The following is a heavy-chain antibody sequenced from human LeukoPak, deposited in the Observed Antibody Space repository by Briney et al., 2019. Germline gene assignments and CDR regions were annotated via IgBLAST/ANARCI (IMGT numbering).Heavy chain of an antibody. V-gene: IGHV1-18*01. J-gene: IGHJ4*02. CDR1: GYTFTSYG. CDR3: ARISGSLRYFDWFHFDY. Sequence: ASVKVSCKASGYTFTSYGISWVRQAPGQGLEWVGWISAYNGNTNYAQKLQGRVTMTTDTSTSTAYMELRSLRSDDTAVYYCARISGSLRYFDWFHFDYWGQGTLVTVSS. CDR2: ISAYNGNT. D-gene: IGHD3-9*01.